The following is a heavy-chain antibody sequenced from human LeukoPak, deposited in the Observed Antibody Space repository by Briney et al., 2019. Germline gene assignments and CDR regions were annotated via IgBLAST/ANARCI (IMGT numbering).Heavy chain of an antibody. J-gene: IGHJ3*02. V-gene: IGHV3-33*08. CDR3: ARDSGPFDI. Sequence: GGSLRLSCAASGFTFSSYAMHWVRQAPGKGLEWVAVIWYDGSNKYYADSVKGRFTISRDNSKNTLYLQMNSLRAEDTAVYYCARDSGPFDIWGQGTMVTVSS. CDR1: GFTFSSYA. CDR2: IWYDGSNK.